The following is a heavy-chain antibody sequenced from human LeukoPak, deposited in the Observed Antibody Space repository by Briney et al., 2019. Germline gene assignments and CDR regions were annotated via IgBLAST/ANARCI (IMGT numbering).Heavy chain of an antibody. CDR1: GFTFSFYA. CDR2: ISGAGVGT. V-gene: IGHV3-23*01. J-gene: IGHJ5*02. D-gene: IGHD2-15*01. CDR3: AKGGEDIVVVVAATMGFDP. Sequence: GGSLRLSCAASGFTFSFYAMNWVRQAPGEGLEWVSSISGAGVGTYYADSVKGRFTISRDNSKNTLYLQMNSLRAEDTAVYYCAKGGEDIVVVVAATMGFDPWGQGTLVTVSS.